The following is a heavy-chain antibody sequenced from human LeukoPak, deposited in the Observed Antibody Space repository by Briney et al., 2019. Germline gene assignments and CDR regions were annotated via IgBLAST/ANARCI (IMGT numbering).Heavy chain of an antibody. D-gene: IGHD3-10*01. Sequence: ASVKVSCKASGYTFTGYYMHWVRQAPGQGLEWMGWINPNSGGTNYAQKFQGRVTMTRDTSISTAYMELSRLRSDDTAVYYCARDIWFGELTDAFDIWGHGTMVTVSS. CDR2: INPNSGGT. CDR1: GYTFTGYY. CDR3: ARDIWFGELTDAFDI. J-gene: IGHJ3*02. V-gene: IGHV1-2*02.